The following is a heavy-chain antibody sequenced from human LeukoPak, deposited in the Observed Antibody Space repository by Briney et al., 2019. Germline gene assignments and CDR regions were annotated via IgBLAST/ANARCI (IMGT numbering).Heavy chain of an antibody. CDR3: ARVDGAMGSLDY. CDR1: GFTFSTYA. J-gene: IGHJ4*02. Sequence: GGSLRLSCAASGFTFSTYAMHWVRQAPGRGLEGVAVIWYDGSNKNYVDSVKGRFTISRDNAKNTLYLQMNSLRAEDTAVYYCARVDGAMGSLDYWGQGMLVTVSS. V-gene: IGHV3-33*01. D-gene: IGHD5-18*01. CDR2: IWYDGSNK.